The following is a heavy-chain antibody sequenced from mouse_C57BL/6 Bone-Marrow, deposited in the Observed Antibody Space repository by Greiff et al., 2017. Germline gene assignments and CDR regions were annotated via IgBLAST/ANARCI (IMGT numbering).Heavy chain of an antibody. J-gene: IGHJ4*01. Sequence: QVQLQQSGAELVKPGASVKLSCKASGYTFTSYWMQWVKQRPGQGLEWIGEIDPSDSYTNYNQKFKGQATLTVDTSSSTAYMQLSSLTSEGSAVYYCAREGLYYGPFYAMDYWCQGTSVTVAS. CDR3: AREGLYYGPFYAMDY. D-gene: IGHD2-1*01. CDR2: IDPSDSYT. CDR1: GYTFTSYW. V-gene: IGHV1-50*01.